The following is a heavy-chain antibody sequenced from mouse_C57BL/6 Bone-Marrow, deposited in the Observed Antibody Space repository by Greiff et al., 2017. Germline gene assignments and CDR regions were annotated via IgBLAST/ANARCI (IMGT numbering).Heavy chain of an antibody. CDR1: GYSFTGYY. Sequence: VQLKESGPELVKPGASVKISCKASGYSFTGYYMHWVKQSSEKSLEWIGEINPSTGGTSYNQKFKGKATLTVDKSSSTAYMQLKSLTSEDSAVYYCAPLGRRYAMDYWGQGTSVTVSS. CDR3: APLGRRYAMDY. J-gene: IGHJ4*01. V-gene: IGHV1-43*01. D-gene: IGHD4-1*01. CDR2: INPSTGGT.